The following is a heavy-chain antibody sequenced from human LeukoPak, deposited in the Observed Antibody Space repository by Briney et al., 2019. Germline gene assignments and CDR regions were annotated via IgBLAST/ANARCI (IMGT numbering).Heavy chain of an antibody. D-gene: IGHD3-10*01. Sequence: PSETLSLTCAVSGYSISSGYYWGWIRPPPGKGLEWIGSIYHSGSTYYHPSLKSRVTISVDTSKNQFSLKLSSVTAADTAVYYCARDGGEKIWFGESYNWFDPWGQGTLVTVSS. CDR1: GYSISSGYY. J-gene: IGHJ5*02. V-gene: IGHV4-38-2*02. CDR2: IYHSGST. CDR3: ARDGGEKIWFGESYNWFDP.